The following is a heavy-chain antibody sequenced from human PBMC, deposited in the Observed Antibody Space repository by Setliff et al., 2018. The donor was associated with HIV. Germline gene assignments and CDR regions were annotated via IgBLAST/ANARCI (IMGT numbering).Heavy chain of an antibody. CDR1: GFTFSSHG. CDR3: ARIYRSSWPFDACDI. V-gene: IGHV3-30*12. J-gene: IGHJ3*02. CDR2: TVIDGTYT. D-gene: IGHD6-6*01. Sequence: TGESLKISCSVSGFTFSSHGMHWVRQTPGKGLEWVAFTVIDGTYTFYAESVKGRFTISRDNAKSTLYLQMNSLRAEDTAIYYCARIYRSSWPFDACDIWGQGTMVTVSS.